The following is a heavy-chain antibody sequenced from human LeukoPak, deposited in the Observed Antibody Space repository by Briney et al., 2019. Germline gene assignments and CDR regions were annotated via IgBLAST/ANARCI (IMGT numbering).Heavy chain of an antibody. CDR2: IYSGDRT. D-gene: IGHD3-10*01. CDR3: ARDVRKQGLWS. V-gene: IGHV3-66*01. Sequence: GGSLRLSCAASGFTVSTNYMSWVRQAPGKGLEWVSIIYSGDRTDYADSLRGRFTISRDTSKNTLYLQMSSLRAEDTAVYYCARDVRKQGLWSWGQGTLVTVSS. CDR1: GFTVSTNY. J-gene: IGHJ4*02.